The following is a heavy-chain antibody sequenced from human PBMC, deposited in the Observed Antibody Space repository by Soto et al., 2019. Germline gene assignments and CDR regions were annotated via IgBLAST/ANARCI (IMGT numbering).Heavy chain of an antibody. J-gene: IGHJ6*02. CDR2: IYHSGST. CDR3: ASIYDFWSGYYPPLMDV. D-gene: IGHD3-3*01. CDR1: GGSISSGGYS. Sequence: LSLTCAVSGGSISSGGYSWSWIRQPPGNGLEWIGYIYHSGSTYYNPSLKSRVTISVDRSKNQFSLKLSSVTAADTAVYYCASIYDFWSGYYPPLMDVWGQGTTVTVSS. V-gene: IGHV4-30-2*01.